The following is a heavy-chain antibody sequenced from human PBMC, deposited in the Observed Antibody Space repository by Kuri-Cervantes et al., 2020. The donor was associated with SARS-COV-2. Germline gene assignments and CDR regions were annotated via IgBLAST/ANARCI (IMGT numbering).Heavy chain of an antibody. J-gene: IGHJ5*02. CDR2: IYYSGST. CDR3: ARDGIAGGFDP. Sequence: SETLSLTCTVSGGSISSYYRSWIRQPPGKGLEWIGYIYYSGSTNYNPSLKSRVTISVDTSKNQFSLKLSSVTAADTAVYYCARDGIAGGFDPWGQGTLVTVSS. V-gene: IGHV4-59*01. CDR1: GGSISSYY. D-gene: IGHD6-13*01.